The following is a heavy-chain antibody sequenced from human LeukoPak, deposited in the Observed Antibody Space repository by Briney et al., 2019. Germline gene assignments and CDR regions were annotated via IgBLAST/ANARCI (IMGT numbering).Heavy chain of an antibody. CDR1: GFTFSSYS. V-gene: IGHV3-21*04. CDR2: ISSSSRYI. J-gene: IGHJ6*03. Sequence: GGSLRLSCAASGFTFSSYSMNWVRQAPGKGLEWVSSISSSSRYIYYADSVKGRFTISRDNAKNSLYLQMNSLRAEDTAVYYCARVGTPGRYCSGGSCFSGYYYYMDVWGKGTTVTIS. CDR3: ARVGTPGRYCSGGSCFSGYYYYMDV. D-gene: IGHD2-15*01.